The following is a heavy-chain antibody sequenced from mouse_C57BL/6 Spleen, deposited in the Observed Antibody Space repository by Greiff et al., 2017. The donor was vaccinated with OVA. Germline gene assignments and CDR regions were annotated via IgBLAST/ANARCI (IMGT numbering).Heavy chain of an antibody. V-gene: IGHV1-4*01. CDR3: AMGYDAMDY. D-gene: IGHD3-1*01. CDR2: INPSSGYT. CDR1: GYTFTSYT. J-gene: IGHJ4*01. Sequence: QVQLQQSGAELARPGASVKMSCKASGYTFTSYTMHWVKQRPGQGLEWIGYINPSSGYTKYNQKFKDKATLTADKSSSTAYMQLSSLTSEDYAFYYCAMGYDAMDYWGQGTSVTVSS.